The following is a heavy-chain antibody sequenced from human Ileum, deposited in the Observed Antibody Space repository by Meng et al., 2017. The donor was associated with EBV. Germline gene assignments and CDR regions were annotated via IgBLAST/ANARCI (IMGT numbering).Heavy chain of an antibody. CDR3: AKKESSGYQPYDY. CDR1: GFTLSSKT. D-gene: IGHD2-2*01. CDR2: LSGSSGYT. J-gene: IGHJ4*02. V-gene: IGHV3-23*01. Sequence: EVQVLESGGGLVQPGGSLRLSCAASGFTLSSKTMCWVRQAPGKGLEWVSTLSGSSGYTYYADSVKGRFTISRDNSKNTLYLQMNSLKAEDTAVYYCAKKESSGYQPYDYWGQGTLVTVSS.